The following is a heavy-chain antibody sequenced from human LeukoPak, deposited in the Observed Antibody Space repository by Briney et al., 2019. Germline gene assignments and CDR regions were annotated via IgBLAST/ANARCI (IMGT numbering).Heavy chain of an antibody. D-gene: IGHD3-10*01. J-gene: IGHJ4*02. CDR3: ARDTPYYYGGGAFDY. Sequence: GASVKVSCKASGYTFTSYDINWVRQATGQGLEWMGWMNPNSGNTGYAQKFQGRVTITRDTSASTTYMELSSLRSEDTAVYYCARDTPYYYGGGAFDYWGQGTLVTVSS. CDR1: GYTFTSYD. V-gene: IGHV1-8*03. CDR2: MNPNSGNT.